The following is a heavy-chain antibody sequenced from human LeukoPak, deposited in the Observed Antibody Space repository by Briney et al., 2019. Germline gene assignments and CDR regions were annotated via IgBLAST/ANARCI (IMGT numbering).Heavy chain of an antibody. CDR1: GGSISSSSYY. Sequence: SETLSLTCTVSGGSISSSSYYWGWIRQPPGKGLEWIGSIYYSGSTYYNPSLKSRVTISIDTSKNQFSLKLSYVTAADTAVYYCARRAQGDDYVWGSYRPAPYYYFDYWGQGTLVTVSS. CDR2: IYYSGST. CDR3: ARRAQGDDYVWGSYRPAPYYYFDY. J-gene: IGHJ4*02. D-gene: IGHD3-16*02. V-gene: IGHV4-39*01.